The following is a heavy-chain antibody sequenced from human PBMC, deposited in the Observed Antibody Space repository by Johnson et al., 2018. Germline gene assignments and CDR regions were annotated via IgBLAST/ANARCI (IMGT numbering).Heavy chain of an antibody. D-gene: IGHD2-21*02. J-gene: IGHJ1*01. Sequence: VQLVQSGGGLVQPGGSLRLSCAASGFTFRSYWMSWVRQAPGKGLEWVANIKQDGREKYYVDSVKGRFTISRDNAKNSLYLQMHSLRAEDTAVYYCTRFGAFCGGDCSSFQHGGQGTLVTVST. V-gene: IGHV3-7*01. CDR3: TRFGAFCGGDCSSFQH. CDR2: IKQDGREK. CDR1: GFTFRSYW.